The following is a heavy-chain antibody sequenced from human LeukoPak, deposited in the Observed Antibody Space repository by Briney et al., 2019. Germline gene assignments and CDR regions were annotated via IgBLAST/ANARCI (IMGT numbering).Heavy chain of an antibody. CDR2: ISSTSGYI. J-gene: IGHJ4*02. V-gene: IGHV3-21*01. CDR3: ARDFSGN. D-gene: IGHD2/OR15-2a*01. CDR1: GFTFSNYS. Sequence: GGSLRLSCAASGFTFSNYSMNWVRQAPGKGLEWVSSISSTSGYIFYADSVKGRFTISRDNAKNSLYLQMNSLRAEDTAVYYCARDFSGNWGQGTLVTVSS.